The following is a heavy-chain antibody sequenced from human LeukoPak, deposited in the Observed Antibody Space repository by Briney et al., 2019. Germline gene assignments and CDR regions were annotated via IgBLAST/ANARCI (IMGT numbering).Heavy chain of an antibody. CDR1: GFTVSSTY. J-gene: IGHJ4*02. D-gene: IGHD3-16*01. Sequence: GGSLRLSCAASGFTVSSTYMSWVRQAPGKGLEWVSVIYSGGSTYYADSVKGRFTISRDYSKNTVYLQVNSLSPEDTAVYYCASAMVTLLCKYWGLGTLVTVSS. V-gene: IGHV3-66*02. CDR3: ASAMVTLLCKY. CDR2: IYSGGST.